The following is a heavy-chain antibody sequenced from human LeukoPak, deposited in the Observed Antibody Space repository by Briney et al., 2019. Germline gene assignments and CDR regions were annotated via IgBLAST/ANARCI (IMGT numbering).Heavy chain of an antibody. D-gene: IGHD6-19*01. Sequence: GGSLRLSCAASGFTFSSCEMNWVRQAPGEGLEWVSYISSSGGAIYYADSVKGRFTISRDNAKNPLYLQMNSLRAEDTAVYYCASQAGWYQGFDIWGQGTMVTVSS. J-gene: IGHJ3*02. CDR2: ISSSGGAI. V-gene: IGHV3-48*03. CDR1: GFTFSSCE. CDR3: ASQAGWYQGFDI.